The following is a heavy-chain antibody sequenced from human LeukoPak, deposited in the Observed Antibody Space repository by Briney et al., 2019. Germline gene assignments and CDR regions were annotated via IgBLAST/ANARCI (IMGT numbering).Heavy chain of an antibody. Sequence: ASVKVSCKASGCTFTSYYMHWVRQAPGQGLEWMGWINPNSGGTNYAQKFQGRVTMTRDTSISTAYMELSRLRSDDTAVYYCAKCYSGSYFYGWFDPWGQGTLVTVSS. CDR2: INPNSGGT. V-gene: IGHV1-2*02. CDR3: AKCYSGSYFYGWFDP. J-gene: IGHJ5*02. D-gene: IGHD1-26*01. CDR1: GCTFTSYY.